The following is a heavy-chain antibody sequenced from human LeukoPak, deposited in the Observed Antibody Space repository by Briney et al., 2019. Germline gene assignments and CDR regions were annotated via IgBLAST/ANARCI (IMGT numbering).Heavy chain of an antibody. CDR2: ISENGGRT. V-gene: IGHV3-23*01. CDR3: ARFGELLLGDAFDI. Sequence: GGSLRLSCAASGFTFRRYAMNWVRQAPGKGLEWISVISENGGRTYYADSVKGRFTISRDNSKNTLYLQMNSLRAEDTAVYYCARFGELLLGDAFDIWGQGTMVTVSS. CDR1: GFTFRRYA. J-gene: IGHJ3*02. D-gene: IGHD3-10*01.